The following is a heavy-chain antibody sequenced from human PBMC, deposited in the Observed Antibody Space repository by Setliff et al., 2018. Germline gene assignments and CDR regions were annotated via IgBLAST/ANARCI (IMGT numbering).Heavy chain of an antibody. J-gene: IGHJ4*02. CDR1: GFTFSTYA. CDR3: ARSAVAVPGQFYFDN. CDR2: ISSSSGLI. V-gene: IGHV3-48*01. Sequence: ETLSLSCAASGFTFSTYAMNWLRQAPGKGLEWVSYISSSSGLIYYADSVKGRFTISRDEAKNSLYLQMNSLRTEDTAVYYCARSAVAVPGQFYFDNWGQGTQVTVSS. D-gene: IGHD6-19*01.